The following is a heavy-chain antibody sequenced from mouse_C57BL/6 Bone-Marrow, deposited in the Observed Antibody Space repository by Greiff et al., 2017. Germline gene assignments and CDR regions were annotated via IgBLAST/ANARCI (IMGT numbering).Heavy chain of an antibody. V-gene: IGHV1-81*01. CDR3: ARESIYYDYDGGGY. Sequence: QVQLKQSGAELARPGASVKLSCKASGYTFTSYGISWVKQRTGQGLEWIGEIYPRRGNTYYNEKFKGKATLTADKSSSTAYMELRSLTSEDSAVYFCARESIYYDYDGGGYWGQGTTLTVSS. CDR1: GYTFTSYG. D-gene: IGHD2-4*01. CDR2: IYPRRGNT. J-gene: IGHJ2*01.